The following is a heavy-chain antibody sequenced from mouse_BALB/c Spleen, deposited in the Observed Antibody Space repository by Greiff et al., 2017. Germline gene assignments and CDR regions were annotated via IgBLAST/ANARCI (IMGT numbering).Heavy chain of an antibody. CDR3: ARGDTTVVADWYFDV. CDR1: GFTFSSYA. D-gene: IGHD1-1*01. V-gene: IGHV5-6-5*01. CDR2: ISSGGST. Sequence: EVMLVESGGGLVKPGGSLKLSCAASGFTFSSYAMSWVRQTPEKRLEWVASISSGGSTYYPDSVKGRFTISRDNARNILYLQMSSLRSEDTAMYYCARGDTTVVADWYFDVWGAGTTVTVSS. J-gene: IGHJ1*01.